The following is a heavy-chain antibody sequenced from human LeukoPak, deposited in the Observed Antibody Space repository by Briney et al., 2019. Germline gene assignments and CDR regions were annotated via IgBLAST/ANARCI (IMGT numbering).Heavy chain of an antibody. J-gene: IGHJ3*02. V-gene: IGHV3-53*01. CDR2: ISSGGST. CDR1: TFTVSTNY. CDR3: ARDGGGYCNSSSCYGGAFDI. D-gene: IGHD2-2*01. Sequence: GGSLRLSCAASTFTVSTNYMSWVRQAPGKGLEWVSLISSGGSTYYAGSVKGRFTISRDNSRNTLYLQMNSLRAEDTAVYYCARDGGGYCNSSSCYGGAFDIWGQGTMVTVSS.